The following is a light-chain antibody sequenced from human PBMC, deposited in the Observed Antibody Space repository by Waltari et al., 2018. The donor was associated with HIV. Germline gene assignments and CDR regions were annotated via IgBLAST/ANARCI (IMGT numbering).Light chain of an antibody. V-gene: IGLV1-47*01. CDR2: RNS. J-gene: IGLJ3*02. CDR3: AAWDDSLSGCV. CDR1: SSNIGDNY. Sequence: QSALTQPPSTSGTPGQTVTIPCSGSSSNIGDNYVSWYQQLPGTAPKLLIYRNSQRPSGVRARFSGSKSGTSASLAINVLRSEDEADYHCAAWDDSLSGCVFGGGTNLTVL.